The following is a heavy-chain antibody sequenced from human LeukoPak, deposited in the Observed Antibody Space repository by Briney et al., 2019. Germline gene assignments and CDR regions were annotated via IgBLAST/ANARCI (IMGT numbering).Heavy chain of an antibody. J-gene: IGHJ4*02. V-gene: IGHV4-38-2*02. Sequence: SETLSLTCTVSGFSISSGYYWGWIRQPPGKGLQWIGSIYYSGSTYSNPSLKSRVTISVDTSKNQFSLKLSSVTAADTAVYYCARHASCYYDSSGSKGSGYFDYWGQGTLVTVSS. D-gene: IGHD3-22*01. CDR2: IYYSGST. CDR1: GFSISSGYY. CDR3: ARHASCYYDSSGSKGSGYFDY.